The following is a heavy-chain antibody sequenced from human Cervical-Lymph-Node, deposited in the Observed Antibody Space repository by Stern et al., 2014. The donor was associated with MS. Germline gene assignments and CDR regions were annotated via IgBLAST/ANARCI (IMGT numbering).Heavy chain of an antibody. D-gene: IGHD3-22*01. CDR1: GFTFSSYC. Sequence: EVQLVESGGGLVKPGGSLRLSCAASGFTFSSYCMNWVRQAPGKGLEWVSSISSSSSYIYYADSVKGRFTISRDNAQNSMVLQLNSLRAEDTAVYYCARDYHYYDSSGYYDDAFDIWGQGTMVTVSS. CDR3: ARDYHYYDSSGYYDDAFDI. J-gene: IGHJ3*02. CDR2: ISSSSSYI. V-gene: IGHV3-21*01.